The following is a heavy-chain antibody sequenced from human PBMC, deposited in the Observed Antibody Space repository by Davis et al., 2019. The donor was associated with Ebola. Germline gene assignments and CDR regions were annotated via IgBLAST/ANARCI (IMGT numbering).Heavy chain of an antibody. CDR3: ARGRGRFGELIKNWFDP. CDR1: GYTFKNYA. D-gene: IGHD3-10*01. CDR2: ISAYNGNT. J-gene: IGHJ5*02. Sequence: ASVMVSCKASGYTFKNYAISWVRQAPGQGLEWMGWISAYNGNTNYAQILQGRVTMTTDTSTGTAYMELRSLRSDDTAVYFCARGRGRFGELIKNWFDPWGQGTLVTVSS. V-gene: IGHV1-18*01.